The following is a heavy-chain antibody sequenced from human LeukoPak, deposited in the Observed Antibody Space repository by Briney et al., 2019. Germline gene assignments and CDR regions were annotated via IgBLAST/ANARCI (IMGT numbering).Heavy chain of an antibody. J-gene: IGHJ5*02. CDR1: GFTVSSNY. Sequence: GGSLRLSCAASGFTVSSNYMSWVRQAPGKGLEWVSVIYSGGSTYYADSVKGRFTISRDNSKNTLYLQMNSLRAEDTAVYYCARGGGGYPLRFDPWGQGTLVTVSS. V-gene: IGHV3-66*01. CDR2: IYSGGST. D-gene: IGHD5-18*01. CDR3: ARGGGGYPLRFDP.